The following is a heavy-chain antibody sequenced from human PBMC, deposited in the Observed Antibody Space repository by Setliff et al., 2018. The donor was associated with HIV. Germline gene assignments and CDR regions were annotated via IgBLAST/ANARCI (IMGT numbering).Heavy chain of an antibody. D-gene: IGHD3-16*01. CDR2: IHYTGST. Sequence: SETLSLTCSVSGGSINSGHYYWSWIRHHPGKGLEWIGYIHYTGSTYFNPSLKSRVTLSIDTSKNQSSLKLSSVTAADTAVYYCARDRYAGEIDYWGQGTLVTVSS. V-gene: IGHV4-31*03. CDR1: GGSINSGHYY. J-gene: IGHJ4*02. CDR3: ARDRYAGEIDY.